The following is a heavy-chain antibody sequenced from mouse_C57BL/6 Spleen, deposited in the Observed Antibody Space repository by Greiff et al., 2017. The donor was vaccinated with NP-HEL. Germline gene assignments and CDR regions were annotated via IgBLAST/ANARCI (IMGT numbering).Heavy chain of an antibody. Sequence: VQLQQSGPELVKPGASVKIPCKASGYTFTDYNMDWVKQSHGKSLEWIGDINPNNGGTIYNQKFKGKATLTVDKSSSTAYMELRSLTSEDTAVYYCARGDYDAGYYAMDYWGQGTSVTVSS. CDR1: GYTFTDYN. CDR2: INPNNGGT. J-gene: IGHJ4*01. D-gene: IGHD2-4*01. V-gene: IGHV1-18*01. CDR3: ARGDYDAGYYAMDY.